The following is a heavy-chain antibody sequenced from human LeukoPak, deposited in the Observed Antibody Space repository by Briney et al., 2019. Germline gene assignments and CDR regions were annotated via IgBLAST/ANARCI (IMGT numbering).Heavy chain of an antibody. V-gene: IGHV1-69*01. CDR3: ASTMGTSIASLDY. J-gene: IGHJ4*02. CDR2: IIPIFGTA. Sequence: SVKVSCKASGATFSSYPISWLRKPPGQGLDWMGGIIPIFGTANYAQKFQGRVTIAADESTSTAYMELSSLRSEDTAVYYCASTMGTSIASLDYWGQGTLVTVSS. CDR1: GATFSSYP. D-gene: IGHD3-10*01.